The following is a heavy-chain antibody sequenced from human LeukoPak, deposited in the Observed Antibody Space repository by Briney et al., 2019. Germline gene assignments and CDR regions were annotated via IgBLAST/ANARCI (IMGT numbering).Heavy chain of an antibody. V-gene: IGHV1-24*01. Sequence: ASVKVSCKASGYTFTAYYMHWVRQAPGKGLEWMGGFDPEDGETIYAQKFQGRVTMTEDTSTDTAYMELSSLRSEDTAVYYCATGLSIAVAATDYWGQGTLVTVSS. D-gene: IGHD6-19*01. CDR2: FDPEDGET. CDR3: ATGLSIAVAATDY. CDR1: GYTFTAYY. J-gene: IGHJ4*02.